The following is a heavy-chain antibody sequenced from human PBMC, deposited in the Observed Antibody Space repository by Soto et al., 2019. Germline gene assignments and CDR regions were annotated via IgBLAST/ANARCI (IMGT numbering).Heavy chain of an antibody. J-gene: IGHJ4*02. CDR1: GGSISSGDYY. Sequence: SETLSLTCTVSGGSISSGDYYWSWIRQPPGKGLEWIGYIYYSGSTYYNPSLKSRVTISVDTSKNQFSLKLSSVTAADTAVYYCARTYYYGSGIEGPDYWGQGTLVTVSS. V-gene: IGHV4-30-4*01. CDR2: IYYSGST. D-gene: IGHD3-10*01. CDR3: ARTYYYGSGIEGPDY.